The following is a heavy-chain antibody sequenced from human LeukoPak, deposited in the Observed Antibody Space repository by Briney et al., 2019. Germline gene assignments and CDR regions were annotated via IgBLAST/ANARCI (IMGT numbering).Heavy chain of an antibody. CDR1: GGSFSGYY. V-gene: IGHV4-34*01. Sequence: SETLSLTCAVYGGSFSGYYWSWIRQPPGKGLEWIGEIYHSGSTNYNPSLKSRVTISVDKSKNQFSLKLSSVTAADTAVYYCARGWGAAADEWGQGTLVTVSS. J-gene: IGHJ4*02. CDR2: IYHSGST. CDR3: ARGWGAAADE. D-gene: IGHD6-13*01.